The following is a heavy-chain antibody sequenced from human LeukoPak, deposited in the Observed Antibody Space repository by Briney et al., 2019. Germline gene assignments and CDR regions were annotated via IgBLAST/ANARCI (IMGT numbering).Heavy chain of an antibody. D-gene: IGHD3-16*02. CDR3: ARSSFVHYYYYMDV. CDR2: IYYSGST. Sequence: SETLSLACTVSGGSISSHYWSWIRQPPGKGLEWIGYIYYSGSTNYNPSLKSRVTISVVTSKNQFSLKLSSVTAADTAVYYCARSSFVHYYYYMDVWGKGTTVTVSS. V-gene: IGHV4-59*11. J-gene: IGHJ6*03. CDR1: GGSISSHY.